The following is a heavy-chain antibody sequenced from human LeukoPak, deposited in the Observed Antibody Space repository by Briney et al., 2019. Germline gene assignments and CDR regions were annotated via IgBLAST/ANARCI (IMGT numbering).Heavy chain of an antibody. CDR1: GFTFSSYG. CDR3: ARDSGTYYYYYMDV. CDR2: IWYDGSNK. V-gene: IGHV3-33*01. Sequence: GGSLRLSCPVSGFTFSSYGMHWVRQAAGKGLEWVGVIWYDGSNKYYADSVKGRFTISRDNYKNTLYLQMNSLRAEDTAVYYCARDSGTYYYYYMDVWGKGTTVTVSS. J-gene: IGHJ6*03. D-gene: IGHD1-1*01.